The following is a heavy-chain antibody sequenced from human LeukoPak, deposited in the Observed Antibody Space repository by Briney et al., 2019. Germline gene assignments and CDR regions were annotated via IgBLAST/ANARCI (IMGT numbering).Heavy chain of an antibody. V-gene: IGHV3-30*02. CDR3: AKDFSNSGSYWGDIDY. CDR1: GFTSSSYH. D-gene: IGHD1-26*01. CDR2: TRYDGSNK. Sequence: GGSLRLSCVVSGFTSSSYHMNWVRQAPGKGLEWVAFTRYDGSNKYYADSVKGRFTISRDNSKNTLYLQMNSLRAEDTAVYYCAKDFSNSGSYWGDIDYWGQGTLVTVSS. J-gene: IGHJ4*02.